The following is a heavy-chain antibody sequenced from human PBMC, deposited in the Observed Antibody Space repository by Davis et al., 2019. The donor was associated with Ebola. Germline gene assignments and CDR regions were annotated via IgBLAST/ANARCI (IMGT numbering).Heavy chain of an antibody. D-gene: IGHD3-22*01. CDR2: IYYSGST. Sequence: PSETLSLTCTVSGGSVSSGSYYWSWIRQPPGKGLEWIGYIYYSGSTNYNPSLKSRVTISVDTSKNQFSLKLSSVTAADTAVYYCARTYYYDSSGPPAVDYWGQGTLVTVSS. V-gene: IGHV4-61*01. CDR1: GGSVSSGSYY. J-gene: IGHJ4*02. CDR3: ARTYYYDSSGPPAVDY.